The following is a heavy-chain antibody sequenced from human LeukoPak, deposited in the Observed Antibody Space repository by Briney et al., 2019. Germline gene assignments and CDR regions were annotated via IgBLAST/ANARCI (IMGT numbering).Heavy chain of an antibody. V-gene: IGHV4-34*01. J-gene: IGHJ3*02. CDR2: INHSGST. CDR3: ARSGYSYGADAFDI. CDR1: GGSFSGYY. D-gene: IGHD5-18*01. Sequence: PSETLSLTCAVYGGSFSGYYWSWIRQPPGKGLEWIGEINHSGSTNYNPSLKSRVTISVATSKNQFSLKLSSVTAADTAVYYCARSGYSYGADAFDIWGQGTMVTVSS.